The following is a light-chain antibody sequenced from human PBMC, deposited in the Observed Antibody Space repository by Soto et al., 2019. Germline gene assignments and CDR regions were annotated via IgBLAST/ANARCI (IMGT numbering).Light chain of an antibody. J-gene: IGKJ4*01. CDR1: QSIASH. CDR2: TAS. CDR3: QHSHSTPLT. V-gene: IGKV1-39*01. Sequence: DIQMTQSPSTLSASVGDRVTITCRASQSIASHLNWYQQKPGKAPKLLIYTASSLQSGVPSRFSGSGSRTDFTLTISSLQPEDFATYSCQHSHSTPLTFGGGTKVDIK.